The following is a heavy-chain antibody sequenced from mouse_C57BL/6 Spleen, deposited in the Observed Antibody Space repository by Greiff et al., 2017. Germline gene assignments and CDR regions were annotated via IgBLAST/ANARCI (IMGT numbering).Heavy chain of an antibody. V-gene: IGHV1-72*01. D-gene: IGHD3-2*02. CDR3: ARDSDYCDD. CDR1: GYTFTSYW. J-gene: IGHJ2*01. Sequence: QVQLKQPGAELVKPGASVKLSCKASGYTFTSYWMHWVKQRPGRGLEWIGWIDPNRGGTKYNEKFKSKATLTVDKPASTAYMQLRSLTSEDSAVYYCARDSDYCDDWGQGTTLTVSS. CDR2: IDPNRGGT.